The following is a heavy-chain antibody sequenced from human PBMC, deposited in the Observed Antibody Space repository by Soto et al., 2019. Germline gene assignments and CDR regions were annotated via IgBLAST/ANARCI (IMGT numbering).Heavy chain of an antibody. CDR1: GGTFSSYS. V-gene: IGHV1-69*13. D-gene: IGHD6-13*01. Sequence: SVKVSCKASGGTFSSYSISWVRQAPGQGLEWMGGIIPIFGTANYAQKFQGRVTITADESTSTAYMELSSLRSEDTAVYYCASGLAAAGIGHFDYWGQGTLVTVSS. CDR3: ASGLAAAGIGHFDY. J-gene: IGHJ4*02. CDR2: IIPIFGTA.